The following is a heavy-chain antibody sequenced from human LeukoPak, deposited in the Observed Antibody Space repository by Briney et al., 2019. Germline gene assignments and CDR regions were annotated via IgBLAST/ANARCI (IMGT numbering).Heavy chain of an antibody. CDR2: IYYSGST. V-gene: IGHV4-59*01. Sequence: SETLSLTCTVSGGSISSYYWSWIRQPPGKGLEWIGYIYYSGSTNYNPSLKSRVTISVDTSKNQFSLKLSSVTAADTAVYYCAGGGGYFDGMTPPNTGFAPGGQEPLVTVP. CDR1: GGSISSYY. CDR3: AGGGGYFDGMTPPNTGFAP. D-gene: IGHD3-9*01. J-gene: IGHJ5*02.